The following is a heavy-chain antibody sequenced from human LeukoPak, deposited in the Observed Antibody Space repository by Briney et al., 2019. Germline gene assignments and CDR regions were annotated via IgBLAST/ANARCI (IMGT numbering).Heavy chain of an antibody. CDR2: ISSSSSTI. J-gene: IGHJ3*02. Sequence: QPGGSLRLSCAASGFTFSSYSMNWVRQAPGKGLEWVSYISSSSSTIYYADSVKGRFTISRDNAKNSLYLQMNSLRAEDTAVYYCARAARLIIVGASGAFDIWGQGTMVTVSS. CDR3: ARAARLIIVGASGAFDI. V-gene: IGHV3-48*01. D-gene: IGHD1-26*01. CDR1: GFTFSSYS.